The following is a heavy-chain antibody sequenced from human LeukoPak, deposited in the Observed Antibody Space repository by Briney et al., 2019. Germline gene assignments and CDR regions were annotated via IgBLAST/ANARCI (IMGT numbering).Heavy chain of an antibody. V-gene: IGHV3-30*18. J-gene: IGHJ4*02. D-gene: IGHD1/OR15-1a*01. Sequence: PARSLRLSCAASGFTFTTFGIHWVRQAPAKGLDGVAAISPDGNIEYYTDSVKGRFTISRDNSKNMIYLQMNSLRGEDSAVYYCAKINNDDDYWGQGTLVTVSS. CDR1: GFTFTTFG. CDR2: ISPDGNIE. CDR3: AKINNDDDY.